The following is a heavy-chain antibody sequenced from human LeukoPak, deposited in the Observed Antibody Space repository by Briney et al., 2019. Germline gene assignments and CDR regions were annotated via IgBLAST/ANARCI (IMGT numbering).Heavy chain of an antibody. CDR1: GGSISRYY. D-gene: IGHD3-22*01. CDR2: IYYSGST. Sequence: PSETLSLTCTVSGGSISRYYWSWIRQPPGKGLEWIGYIYYSGSTNYNPSLKSRVTISVAPSKNQFSLKLSSVTAADTAVYYCARGAHVRMYDSNHNCFDPWGQGTLVTVSS. J-gene: IGHJ5*02. CDR3: ARGAHVRMYDSNHNCFDP. V-gene: IGHV4-59*01.